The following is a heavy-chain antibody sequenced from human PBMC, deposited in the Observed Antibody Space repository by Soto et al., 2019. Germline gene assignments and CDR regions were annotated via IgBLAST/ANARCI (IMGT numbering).Heavy chain of an antibody. CDR3: ARHPGANYDILTNFDY. D-gene: IGHD3-9*01. V-gene: IGHV4-39*01. CDR1: GGSISSSSYY. CDR2: IYYSGST. Sequence: LSETLSLTCTVSGGSISSSSYYWGWIRQPPGKGLEWIGSIYYSGSTYYNPSLKSRVTISVDTSKNQFSLKLSSVTAADTAVYYCARHPGANYDILTNFDYWGQGTLVTVSS. J-gene: IGHJ4*02.